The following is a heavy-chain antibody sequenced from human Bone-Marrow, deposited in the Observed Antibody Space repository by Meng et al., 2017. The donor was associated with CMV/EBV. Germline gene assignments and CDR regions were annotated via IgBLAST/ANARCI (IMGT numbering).Heavy chain of an antibody. Sequence: GESPKISCAASGFTFSSYSMNWVRQAPGKGLEWVSSISSSSSYIYYADSAKGRFTISRDNAKNSLYLQMNSLRAEDTAVYYCASISGKYYDILTGYYFDYWGQGTLVTVS. V-gene: IGHV3-21*01. CDR2: ISSSSSYI. CDR3: ASISGKYYDILTGYYFDY. J-gene: IGHJ4*02. CDR1: GFTFSSYS. D-gene: IGHD3-9*01.